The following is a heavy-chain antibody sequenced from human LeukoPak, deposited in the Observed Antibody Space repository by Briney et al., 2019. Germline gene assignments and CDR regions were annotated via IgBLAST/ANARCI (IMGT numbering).Heavy chain of an antibody. J-gene: IGHJ4*02. D-gene: IGHD4-17*01. V-gene: IGHV3-48*03. CDR2: ISSSGSTI. CDR1: GFTFSSYD. CDR3: ARWNDYGETFDY. Sequence: PGGSLRLSCAASGFTFSSYDMNWVRQAPGKGLEWVSYISSSGSTIYYADSVKGRFTISRDNAKNSLYLQMNSLRAEDTAVYYCARWNDYGETFDYWGQVTLVTVSS.